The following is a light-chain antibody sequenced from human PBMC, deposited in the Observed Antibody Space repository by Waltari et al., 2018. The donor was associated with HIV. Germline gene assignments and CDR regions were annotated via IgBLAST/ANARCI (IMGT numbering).Light chain of an antibody. Sequence: DIQMSQAPSSLSASVGDRVTITCRESRDISNDLAWYQQKSGEVPKLLIYGASTLRSGVSSRFRGSGSGTEFTLTINGLQPEDVASYYCQNYDSAPVAFGQGTRLEI. CDR3: QNYDSAPVA. CDR2: GAS. V-gene: IGKV1-27*01. J-gene: IGKJ5*01. CDR1: RDISND.